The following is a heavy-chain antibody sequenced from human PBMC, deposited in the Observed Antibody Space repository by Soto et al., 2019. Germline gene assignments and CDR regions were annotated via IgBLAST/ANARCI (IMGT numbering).Heavy chain of an antibody. D-gene: IGHD2-2*03. CDR2: IYYSGST. V-gene: IGHV4-39*01. Sequence: SETLSLTCTVSGGSISSSSYYWGWIRQPPGKGLEWIGSIYYSGSTYYNPSLKSRVTISVDTSKNQFSLKLSSVTAADTAVYYCARRRGWIIDYWGQGTLVTVSS. CDR1: GGSISSSSYY. J-gene: IGHJ4*02. CDR3: ARRRGWIIDY.